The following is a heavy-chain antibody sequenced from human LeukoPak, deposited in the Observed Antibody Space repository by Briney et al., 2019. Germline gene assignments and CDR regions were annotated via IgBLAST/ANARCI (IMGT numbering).Heavy chain of an antibody. D-gene: IGHD6-19*01. Sequence: SETLSLTCTVSGGSISSYYWSWIRQPPGKGLEWIGYIQYSGSTNYNPSLKSRVTISVDTSKNQFSLKLSSVTAADTAVYYCARDRSGSSADYYYMDVWGKGTTVTVSS. V-gene: IGHV4-59*12. CDR1: GGSISSYY. J-gene: IGHJ6*03. CDR3: ARDRSGSSADYYYMDV. CDR2: IQYSGST.